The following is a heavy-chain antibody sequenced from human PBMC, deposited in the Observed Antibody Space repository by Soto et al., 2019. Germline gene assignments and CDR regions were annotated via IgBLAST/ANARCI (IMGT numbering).Heavy chain of an antibody. J-gene: IGHJ4*02. V-gene: IGHV4-59*08. CDR3: ARRYGYSFDY. Sequence: QVQLQESGPGLVKPSETLSLTCTVSGGSISSYYWSWIRQPPGKGLEWIGYIDYSGSTNYNPSLKSRVTTSVDTSKNQFSLKLSSVTAADTAVYYCARRYGYSFDYWGQGTLVTVSS. CDR1: GGSISSYY. D-gene: IGHD1-20*01. CDR2: IDYSGST.